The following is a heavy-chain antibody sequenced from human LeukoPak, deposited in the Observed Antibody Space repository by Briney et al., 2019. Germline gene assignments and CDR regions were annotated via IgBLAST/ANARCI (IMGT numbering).Heavy chain of an antibody. J-gene: IGHJ4*02. CDR3: AKRADYGGNAYDY. D-gene: IGHD4-23*01. CDR2: INSDGSST. V-gene: IGHV3-74*01. Sequence: GGSLRLSCAASGFTFSSYWMHWVRQAPGKGLVWVSRINSDGSSTSYADSVKGRFTISRDNAKNTLYLQMNSLRAEDTAVYYCAKRADYGGNAYDYWGQGTLVIVSS. CDR1: GFTFSSYW.